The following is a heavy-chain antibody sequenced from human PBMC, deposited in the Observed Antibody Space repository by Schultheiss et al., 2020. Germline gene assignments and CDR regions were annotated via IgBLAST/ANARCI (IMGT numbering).Heavy chain of an antibody. CDR3: GREAWFDP. D-gene: IGHD1-26*01. CDR2: ISGSGGTT. CDR1: GFTFSTYA. J-gene: IGHJ5*02. Sequence: GESLKISCAASGFTFSTYAMIWVRQAPGKGLEWVSTISGSGGTTYYAGSVKGRFTISRDNSKNTLYLQMNSLRAEDTAVYYCGREAWFDPWGQGTLVTVSS. V-gene: IGHV3-23*01.